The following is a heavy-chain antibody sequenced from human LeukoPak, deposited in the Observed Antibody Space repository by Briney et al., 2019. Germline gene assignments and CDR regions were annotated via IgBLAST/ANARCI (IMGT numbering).Heavy chain of an antibody. J-gene: IGHJ6*02. CDR2: ISSSSSYI. V-gene: IGHV3-21*01. CDR3: AREYSYGYEVSYYYYGMDV. Sequence: PGGSLRLSCAASGFTFSSYSMNWVRQAPGKGLEWVSSISSSSSYIYYADSVKGRFTISRDNAKNSLYLQMSSLRAEDTAVYYCAREYSYGYEVSYYYYGMDVWGQGTTVTVSS. D-gene: IGHD5-18*01. CDR1: GFTFSSYS.